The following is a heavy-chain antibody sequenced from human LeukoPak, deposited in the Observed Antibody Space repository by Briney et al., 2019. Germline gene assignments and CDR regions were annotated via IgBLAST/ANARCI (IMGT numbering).Heavy chain of an antibody. CDR2: INSDGSST. Sequence: GGSLRLSCAASEFTFSNFWMHWVRQAPGKGLVWVSRINSDGSSTSYADSVKGRFTISRDNAKNSLYLQMDSLRAEDTAVYYCAAGGSWYYNYWGQGTLVTVSS. J-gene: IGHJ4*02. CDR3: AAGGSWYYNY. CDR1: EFTFSNFW. D-gene: IGHD6-13*01. V-gene: IGHV3-74*01.